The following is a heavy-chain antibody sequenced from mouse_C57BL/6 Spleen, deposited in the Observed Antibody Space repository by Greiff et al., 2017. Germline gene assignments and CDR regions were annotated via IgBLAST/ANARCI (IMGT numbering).Heavy chain of an antibody. Sequence: QVQLQQPGAELVMPGASVKLSCKASGYTFTSYWMHWVKQRPGQGLEWIGEIDPSDSYTNYNQKFKGKSTLTVDKSSSTAYMQLSSLTSEDTAVYYCASGGGFAYWGQGTLVTVSA. J-gene: IGHJ3*01. CDR2: IDPSDSYT. CDR3: ASGGGFAY. CDR1: GYTFTSYW. V-gene: IGHV1-69*01.